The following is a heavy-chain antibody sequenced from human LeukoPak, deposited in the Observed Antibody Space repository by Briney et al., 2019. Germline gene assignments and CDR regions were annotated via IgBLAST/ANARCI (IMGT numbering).Heavy chain of an antibody. V-gene: IGHV1-18*01. J-gene: IGHJ6*03. CDR2: ISAYNGNT. CDR1: GYTFTSYG. CDR3: ARNFLVEMATQFGDYYYYMDV. D-gene: IGHD5-24*01. Sequence: ASVKVSCKASGYTFTSYGISWVRQAPGQGLEWMGWISAYNGNTNYAQKLQGGVTMTTDTSTSTAYMELRSLRSDDTAVYYCARNFLVEMATQFGDYYYYMDVWGKGTTVTISS.